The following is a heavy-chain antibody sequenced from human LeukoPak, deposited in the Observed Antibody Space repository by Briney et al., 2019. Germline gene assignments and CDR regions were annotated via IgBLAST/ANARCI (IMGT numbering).Heavy chain of an antibody. J-gene: IGHJ4*02. CDR3: ARDLDYYDSSGYLDY. V-gene: IGHV3-30*04. Sequence: PGGSLRLSCAASGFTFSSYAMLWVRQAPGKGLEWVAVISYDGSNKYYADSVKGRFTISRDNSKNTLYLQMNSLRAEDTAVYYCARDLDYYDSSGYLDYWGQGTLVTVSS. CDR2: ISYDGSNK. CDR1: GFTFSSYA. D-gene: IGHD3-22*01.